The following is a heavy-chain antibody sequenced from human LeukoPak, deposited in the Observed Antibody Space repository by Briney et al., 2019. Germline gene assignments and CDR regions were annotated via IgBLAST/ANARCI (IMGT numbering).Heavy chain of an antibody. Sequence: GESLKISCKASGYLFRKNWIGWVRQMPGKGLEWMGIIYPPDSDTRYGREFQGQVTISVDESINTAYLQWSSLRSEDTAVYYCARGGSGSPRGAFDIWGQGTMVTVSS. J-gene: IGHJ3*02. V-gene: IGHV5-51*01. D-gene: IGHD1-26*01. CDR1: GYLFRKNW. CDR3: ARGGSGSPRGAFDI. CDR2: IYPPDSDT.